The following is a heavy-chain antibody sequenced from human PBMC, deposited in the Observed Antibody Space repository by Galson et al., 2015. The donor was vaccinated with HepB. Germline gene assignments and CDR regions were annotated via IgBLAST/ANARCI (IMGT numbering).Heavy chain of an antibody. D-gene: IGHD2-15*01. CDR1: GYTLTELS. CDR3: ATDWLGYCSGGSCSVGEGFDP. CDR2: FDPEDGET. Sequence: SVKVSCKVSGYTLTELSMHWVRQAPGKGLEWMGGFDPEDGETTYAQKFQGRVTMTEDTSTDTAYMELSSLRSEDTAVYYCATDWLGYCSGGSCSVGEGFDPWGQGTLVTVSS. J-gene: IGHJ5*02. V-gene: IGHV1-24*01.